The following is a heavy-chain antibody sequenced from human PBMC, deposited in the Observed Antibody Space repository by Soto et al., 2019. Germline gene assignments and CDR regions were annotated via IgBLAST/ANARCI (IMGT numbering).Heavy chain of an antibody. Sequence: SETLSLTCAVHGGSFSAYYWSRIRQPPGKGLEWIGEVNHSGGTNYNPSLKSRLAMSVDRSKNQVSLNLSSVTAADTAVYYCARGRRQQLVRSKYDWFDPWGQGTLVTVSS. D-gene: IGHD6-13*01. CDR1: GGSFSAYY. CDR3: ARGRRQQLVRSKYDWFDP. CDR2: VNHSGGT. V-gene: IGHV4-34*01. J-gene: IGHJ5*02.